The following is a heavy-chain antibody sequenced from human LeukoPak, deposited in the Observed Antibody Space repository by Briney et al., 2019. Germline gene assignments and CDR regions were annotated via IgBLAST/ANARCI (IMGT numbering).Heavy chain of an antibody. CDR1: GGSISSYC. CDR2: IYYSGST. CDR3: ARGRGSYSPSFDY. Sequence: SETLSLTCTVSGGSISSYCWSWIRQPPGKGLEWIGYIYYSGSTNYNPSLKSRVTISVETSKNQFSLKLSPVTAADKAVYYCARGRGSYSPSFDYWGQGTLVTVSS. V-gene: IGHV4-59*01. D-gene: IGHD1-26*01. J-gene: IGHJ4*02.